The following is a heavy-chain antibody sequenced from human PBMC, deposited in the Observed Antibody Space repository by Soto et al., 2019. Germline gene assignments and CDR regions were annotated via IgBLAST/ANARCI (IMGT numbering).Heavy chain of an antibody. V-gene: IGHV1-2*02. CDR1: GYTFTGYY. Sequence: GASVKVSCKASGYTFTGYYLHWVRQAPGQGLEWMGWINPNSGGTNYAQKFQGRVTMTRDTSISTAYMELSRLRSDDTAVYYCARESSTEYFQHWGQGTLVPVSS. CDR3: ARESSTEYFQH. CDR2: INPNSGGT. J-gene: IGHJ1*01.